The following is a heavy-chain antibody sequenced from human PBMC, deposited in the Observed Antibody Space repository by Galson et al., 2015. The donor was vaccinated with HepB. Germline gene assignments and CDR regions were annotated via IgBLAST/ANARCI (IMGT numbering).Heavy chain of an antibody. V-gene: IGHV1-18*04. CDR1: GYTFTSYG. Sequence: CKASGYTFTSYGISWVRQAPGQGLEWMGWISAYNGNTNYAQKLQGRVTMTTDTSTSTAYMELRSLRSDDTAVYYCARDTDYYDSSGLDYWGQGTLVTVSS. CDR2: ISAYNGNT. D-gene: IGHD3-22*01. J-gene: IGHJ4*02. CDR3: ARDTDYYDSSGLDY.